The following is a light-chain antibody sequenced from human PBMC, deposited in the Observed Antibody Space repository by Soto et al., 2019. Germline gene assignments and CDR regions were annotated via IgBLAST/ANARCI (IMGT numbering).Light chain of an antibody. CDR3: QQYGSSPYT. V-gene: IGKV3-20*01. J-gene: IGKJ2*01. CDR2: GAS. Sequence: EIVLTQSPGTLSLSPGERAILSCRASQTFTNNYLAWYQQKPGQAPRLLIYGASNRATGIPDRFRGSGSGTDFTLIISGLEPEDSAVYYCQQYGSSPYTFGQGTKLEIK. CDR1: QTFTNNY.